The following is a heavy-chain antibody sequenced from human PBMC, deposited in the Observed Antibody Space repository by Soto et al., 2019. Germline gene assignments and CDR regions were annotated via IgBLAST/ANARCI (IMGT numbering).Heavy chain of an antibody. J-gene: IGHJ4*02. V-gene: IGHV4-31*03. Sequence: SETLSRTCTVSGGSISSGSYYWSWIRQHPGKGLEWIGYIYYSGSTYYNPSLKSRVTISVDTSKNQFSLKLSSVTAADTAVYYCARLITMMAPYFDYWPQGTLVTVSS. CDR3: ARLITMMAPYFDY. CDR2: IYYSGST. D-gene: IGHD3-22*01. CDR1: GGSISSGSYY.